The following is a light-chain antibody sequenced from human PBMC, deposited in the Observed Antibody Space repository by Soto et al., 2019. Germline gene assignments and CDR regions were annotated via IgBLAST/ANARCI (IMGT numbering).Light chain of an antibody. Sequence: QSALTQPASVSGSPGQSITISFTGTSSDVGAYNYVSWYQQHPGKVPKLMIYDVTTRPSGVSNRFSGSKSGNTASLTISGLQAEDEADYYCSSYSRTSTYVFGAGTKVTVL. V-gene: IGLV2-14*01. CDR3: SSYSRTSTYV. CDR1: SSDVGAYNY. CDR2: DVT. J-gene: IGLJ1*01.